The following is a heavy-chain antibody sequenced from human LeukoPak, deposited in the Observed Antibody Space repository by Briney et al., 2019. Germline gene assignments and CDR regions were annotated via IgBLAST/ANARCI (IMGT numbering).Heavy chain of an antibody. CDR1: GGSISSGSYY. J-gene: IGHJ3*02. CDR3: AKSNGYALIDI. CDR2: IYTSGST. Sequence: SETLSLTCTVSGGSISSGSYYWSWIRQPAGKGLGWIGRIYTSGSTNYNPSLKSRVTISVDTSKNQFSLKLSSVTAADTAVYYCAKSNGYALIDIWGQGTMVTVSS. D-gene: IGHD3-16*01. V-gene: IGHV4-61*02.